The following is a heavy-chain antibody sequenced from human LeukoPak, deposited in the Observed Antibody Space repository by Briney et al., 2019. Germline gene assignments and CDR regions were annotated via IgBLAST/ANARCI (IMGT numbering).Heavy chain of an antibody. V-gene: IGHV3-48*02. J-gene: IGHJ3*02. Sequence: GGSLRLSCAVSGFTFSHYAMSWVRQAPGKGLEWVAYISSSSSTLHYADPVKGRFTISRDNAKNSLYLQMNSLRDEDTAVYYCARDGRPFDIWGQGTMVTVSS. CDR3: ARDGRPFDI. CDR2: ISSSSSTL. CDR1: GFTFSHYA.